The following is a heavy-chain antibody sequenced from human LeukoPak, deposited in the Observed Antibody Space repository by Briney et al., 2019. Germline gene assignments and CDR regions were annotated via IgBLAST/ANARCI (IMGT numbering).Heavy chain of an antibody. J-gene: IGHJ4*02. CDR3: ASPAYYGGTPYYFDH. V-gene: IGHV3-66*02. CDR2: IYSGGST. D-gene: IGHD4-23*01. Sequence: GGSLRLSCAASGFTVSSNYMSWVRQAPGKGLEWVSVIYSGGSTYYADSVKGRFTISRDNSKNTLYLQMNSLRAEDTAVYYCASPAYYGGTPYYFDHRGQGTLVSVSS. CDR1: GFTVSSNY.